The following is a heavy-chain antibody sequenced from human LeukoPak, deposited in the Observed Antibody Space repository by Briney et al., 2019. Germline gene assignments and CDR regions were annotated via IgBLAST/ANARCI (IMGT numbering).Heavy chain of an antibody. CDR3: AKDLDDILTGYYDGFDI. D-gene: IGHD3-9*01. CDR1: GYMFTAYY. J-gene: IGHJ3*02. V-gene: IGHV1-2*02. Sequence: ASVKVSCKTSGYMFTAYYMHWVRQAPGQGLEWMGWINPNSGGTNYAQKFQGRVTMTRDTSISTAYMELSRLRSDDTAVYYCAKDLDDILTGYYDGFDIWGQGTMVTVSS. CDR2: INPNSGGT.